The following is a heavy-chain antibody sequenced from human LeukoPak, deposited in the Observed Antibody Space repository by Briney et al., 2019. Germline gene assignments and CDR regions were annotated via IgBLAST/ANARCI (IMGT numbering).Heavy chain of an antibody. CDR2: IISGGNTE. V-gene: IGHV3-48*03. J-gene: IGHJ4*02. CDR3: ARDTVDGPFVTSLDY. D-gene: IGHD5-12*01. Sequence: GGSLTLSCSASGFTFSSYEMNWLRQTPGKGLEWVAHIISGGNTEYYADSVRGRFTVSRDNAKNSLYSHMSSLRAEDSAVYYCARDTVDGPFVTSLDYWGQGGRVIVSS. CDR1: GFTFSSYE.